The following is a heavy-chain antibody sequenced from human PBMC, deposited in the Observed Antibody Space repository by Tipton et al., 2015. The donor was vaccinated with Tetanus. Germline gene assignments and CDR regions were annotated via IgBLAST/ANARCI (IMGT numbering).Heavy chain of an antibody. J-gene: IGHJ5*02. V-gene: IGHV5-51*01. CDR3: ARLPKHYSASGST. CDR1: GHNSRGYW. D-gene: IGHD3-10*01. CDR2: IYPGDSDA. Sequence: QLVQSGPEVKKPGESLKISCKASGHNSRGYWISWVRQMPGKGLEWMGIIYPGDSDATYSPSFQGQVTISADKSIHTAYLQWTSLKPSDTAIYFCARLPKHYSASGSTWGQGTLVTVSS.